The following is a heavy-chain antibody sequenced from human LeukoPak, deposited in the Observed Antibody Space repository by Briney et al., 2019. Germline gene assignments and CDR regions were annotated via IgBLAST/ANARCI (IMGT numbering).Heavy chain of an antibody. Sequence: GSLRLSCAASGFTFSSYNMNWVRQPPGKGLEWIGSIYYSGSTYYNPSLKSRVTISVDTSKNQFSLKLSSVTAADTAVYYCARQGYYYDSSFYWGQGTLVTVSS. CDR3: ARQGYYYDSSFY. J-gene: IGHJ4*02. CDR1: GFTFSSYN. D-gene: IGHD3-22*01. V-gene: IGHV4-39*01. CDR2: IYYSGST.